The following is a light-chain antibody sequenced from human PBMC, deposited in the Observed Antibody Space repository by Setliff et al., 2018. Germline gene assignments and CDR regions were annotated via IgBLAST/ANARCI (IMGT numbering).Light chain of an antibody. J-gene: IGLJ2*01. V-gene: IGLV1-40*01. Sequence: QSVLTQPPSVSGAPGQRVSISCSGGRSNIGAGHDVHWYYHLAGTAPKLLIYHNNNRASGIPDRFSGSKSGTSASLAIAELQAEDEADYYCQSYDNTPGVSIFGGGTKVTVL. CDR3: QSYDNTPGVSI. CDR2: HNN. CDR1: RSNIGAGHD.